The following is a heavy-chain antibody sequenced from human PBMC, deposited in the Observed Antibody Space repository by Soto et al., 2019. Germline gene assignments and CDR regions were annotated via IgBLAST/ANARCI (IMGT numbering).Heavy chain of an antibody. Sequence: SETLSLTCTVSGGSISSGGYYWSWIRQHPGKGLEWIGYIYYSGSTYYNPSLKSRVTISVDTSKNQFSLKLSSVTAADTAVYYCARDVARGGNLDYRAQGTPVTGSS. CDR1: GGSISSGGYY. J-gene: IGHJ4*02. V-gene: IGHV4-31*03. D-gene: IGHD3-16*01. CDR2: IYYSGST. CDR3: ARDVARGGNLDY.